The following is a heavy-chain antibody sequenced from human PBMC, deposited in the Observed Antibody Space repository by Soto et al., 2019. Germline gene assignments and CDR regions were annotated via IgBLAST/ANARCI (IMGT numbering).Heavy chain of an antibody. CDR3: ARDLGGTNYYYYGMDV. CDR1: GGSISSYY. J-gene: IGHJ6*02. V-gene: IGHV4-4*07. CDR2: IYTSGST. D-gene: IGHD1-7*01. Sequence: SETLSLTCTVSGGSISSYYWSWIRQPAGKGLEWIGRIYTSGSTNYNPSLKSRVTMSVDTSKNQSSLKLSSVTAADTAVYYCARDLGGTNYYYYGMDVWGQGTTVTVSS.